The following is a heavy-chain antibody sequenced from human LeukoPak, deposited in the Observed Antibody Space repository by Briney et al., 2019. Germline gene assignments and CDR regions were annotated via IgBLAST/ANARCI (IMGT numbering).Heavy chain of an antibody. D-gene: IGHD6-13*01. Sequence: GASVKVSCKASGFTFASSTVQWLRQARGQRLEWVGWIVVGNGGRYYAERFQERVTITRDMSTSTVYMELSSLRSEDTAVYYCARVYSTSDPATLDYWGQGTLVTVSS. J-gene: IGHJ4*02. CDR2: IVVGNGGR. V-gene: IGHV1-58*01. CDR1: GFTFASST. CDR3: ARVYSTSDPATLDY.